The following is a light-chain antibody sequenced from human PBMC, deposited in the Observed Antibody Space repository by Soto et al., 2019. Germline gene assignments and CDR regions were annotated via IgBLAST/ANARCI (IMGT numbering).Light chain of an antibody. V-gene: IGKV3-15*01. CDR1: QSVKSY. J-gene: IGKJ2*01. CDR3: QQYNTWPPRYT. Sequence: EIVLTQSPATLSVSPGGRATLSCRASQSVKSYLAWYQQRPGQHPRLLIYGASTRATGIPARFSGSGSGTECSLTIRSLQSEDFAVYYCQQYNTWPPRYTFGQGTKLEIK. CDR2: GAS.